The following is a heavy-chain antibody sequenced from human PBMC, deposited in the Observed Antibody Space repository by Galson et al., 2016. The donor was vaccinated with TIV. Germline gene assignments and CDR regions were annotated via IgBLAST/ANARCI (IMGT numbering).Heavy chain of an antibody. V-gene: IGHV3-30*02. CDR2: IRYDGSRR. Sequence: SLRLSCAASGFTFSSFGMHWVRQAPGKGLEWVALIRYDGSRRYYADSVKGRFTISRDDSKNTLYLQMNGLRRDDSAVYYCARGGRSSSAYYYYGMDVWGQGTTVTVSS. CDR3: ARGGRSSSAYYYYGMDV. CDR1: GFTFSSFG. D-gene: IGHD6-6*01. J-gene: IGHJ6*02.